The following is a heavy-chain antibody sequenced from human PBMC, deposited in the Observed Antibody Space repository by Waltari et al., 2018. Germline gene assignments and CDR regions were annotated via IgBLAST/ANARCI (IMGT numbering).Heavy chain of an antibody. V-gene: IGHV1-69*09. Sequence: QVQLVQSGAEVKKPGSSVKVSCTASGGTFSSSAIRSARQAPGQGLEWMGRIIPILGIANYAQKFQGRVTITADKSTSTAYMELSSLRSEDTAVYYCARTSSNYASFWYFDLWGRGTLVTVSS. CDR1: GGTFSSSA. CDR3: ARTSSNYASFWYFDL. D-gene: IGHD4-4*01. J-gene: IGHJ2*01. CDR2: IIPILGIA.